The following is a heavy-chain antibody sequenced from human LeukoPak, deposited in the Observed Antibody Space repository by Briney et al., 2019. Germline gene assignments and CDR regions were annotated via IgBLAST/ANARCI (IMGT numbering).Heavy chain of an antibody. J-gene: IGHJ4*02. CDR3: ARDALTIFGVVIV. Sequence: GGSLRLSCAASGFTFSSYSMNWVRQAPGKGLEWVSSISSSSSYIYYADSVKGRFTISRDNAQNSLYLQMNSLRAEDTAVYYCARDALTIFGVVIVWGQGTLVTVSS. CDR2: ISSSSSYI. CDR1: GFTFSSYS. D-gene: IGHD3-3*01. V-gene: IGHV3-21*01.